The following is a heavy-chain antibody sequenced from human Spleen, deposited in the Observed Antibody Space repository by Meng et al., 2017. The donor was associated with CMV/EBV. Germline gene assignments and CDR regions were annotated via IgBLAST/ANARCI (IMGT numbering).Heavy chain of an antibody. CDR1: GYSFTDYS. D-gene: IGHD6-19*01. CDR3: ARDQWLVRKYDY. J-gene: IGHJ4*02. CDR2: INPHNSGT. V-gene: IGHV1-2*02. Sequence: WRASGYSFTDYSIHWVRQAPGQGLEWMGWINPHNSGTNYGQKFQGRVTMTSDTSITTAYMELSSLRSDDTAIYFCARDQWLVRKYDYWGQGTLVTVSS.